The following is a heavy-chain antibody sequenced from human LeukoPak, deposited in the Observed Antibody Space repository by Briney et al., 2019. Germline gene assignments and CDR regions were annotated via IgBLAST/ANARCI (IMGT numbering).Heavy chain of an antibody. D-gene: IGHD2-21*02. J-gene: IGHJ1*01. CDR3: AIAAYCGGDCYLEYFQN. V-gene: IGHV1-18*01. CDR2: ISAYNGNT. Sequence: ASVKVSCKASGYTFNNFGISWVRQAPGQGLEWMGWISAYNGNTNYAQKLQDRVTMTADTSTSTAYMDLRSLRSDDTAVCYCAIAAYCGGDCYLEYFQNWGQGTLVTVSS. CDR1: GYTFNNFG.